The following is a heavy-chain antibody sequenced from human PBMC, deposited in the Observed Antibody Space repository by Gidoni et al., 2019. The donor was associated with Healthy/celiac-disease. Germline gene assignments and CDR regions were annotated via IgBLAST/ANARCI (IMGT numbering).Heavy chain of an antibody. Sequence: EVQLVESGGGLVKPGGSLRLSCAADGLTVSNAWMSWVRQATGKGLEGVGRMKSKTDGGATDYASPLNGIFTISIDDSKNTLSLQMNSLKTEYTAVYYCTTYPSYYDSSCYYYWFDPWGQGTLVTVSS. CDR1: GLTVSNAW. D-gene: IGHD3-22*01. V-gene: IGHV3-15*01. CDR2: MKSKTDGGAT. J-gene: IGHJ5*02. CDR3: TTYPSYYDSSCYYYWFDP.